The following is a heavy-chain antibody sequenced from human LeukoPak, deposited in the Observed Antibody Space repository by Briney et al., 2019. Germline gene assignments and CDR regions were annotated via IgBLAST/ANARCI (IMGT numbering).Heavy chain of an antibody. D-gene: IGHD2-15*01. CDR1: GYTFTGYD. Sequence: ASVKVSCKTSGYTFTGYDLHWVRQAPGQGLESMGWVSGYSGNTNYAQKFDDRVTMTADTSTTTGYMELRSLTSDDTAVYYCGRVGCSGGNCYSSADHWGQGTLVTVSS. V-gene: IGHV1-18*04. CDR2: VSGYSGNT. CDR3: GRVGCSGGNCYSSADH. J-gene: IGHJ5*02.